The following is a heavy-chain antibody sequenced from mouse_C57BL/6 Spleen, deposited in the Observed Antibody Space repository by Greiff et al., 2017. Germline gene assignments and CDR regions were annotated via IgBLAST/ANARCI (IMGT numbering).Heavy chain of an antibody. CDR1: GFTFSSYT. D-gene: IGHD1-1*01. Sequence: EVKLMESGGGLVKPGGSLKLSCAASGFTFSSYTMSWVRQTPEKRLEWVATISGGGGNTYYPDSVKGRFTISRDNAKNTLYLQRSRLRSEDTALYYCARDYYGSSHWYFDVWGTGTTVTVSS. CDR3: ARDYYGSSHWYFDV. J-gene: IGHJ1*03. CDR2: ISGGGGNT. V-gene: IGHV5-9*01.